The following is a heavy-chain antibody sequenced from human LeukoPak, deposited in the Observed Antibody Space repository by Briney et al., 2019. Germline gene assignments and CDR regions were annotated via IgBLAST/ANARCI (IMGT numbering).Heavy chain of an antibody. D-gene: IGHD3-10*01. J-gene: IGHJ4*02. CDR2: IYYSGST. CDR3: ARATHGDFQEY. CDR1: GGSISNYY. V-gene: IGHV4-59*08. Sequence: SETLSLTCTVSGGSISNYYWSWIRQPPGKGLEWIGYIYYSGSTDYNPSLKSRVTISVDTSKNQFSLNLYSVTAADTAVYYCARATHGDFQEYWGQGTLVTVSS.